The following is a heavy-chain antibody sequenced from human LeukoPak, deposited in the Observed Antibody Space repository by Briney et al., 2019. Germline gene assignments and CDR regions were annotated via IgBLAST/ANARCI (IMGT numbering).Heavy chain of an antibody. CDR2: INPNSGGT. V-gene: IGHV1-2*02. J-gene: IGHJ4*02. Sequence: ASVKVSCKASGYTFTGYYMHWVRQAPGQGLEWMGWINPNSGGTNYAQKFQGRVTMTRDTSISTAYMELSRLRSDDTAVYYCAREYGSGSYYWNYWGQGTLVTVSS. CDR3: AREYGSGSYYWNY. CDR1: GYTFTGYY. D-gene: IGHD3-10*01.